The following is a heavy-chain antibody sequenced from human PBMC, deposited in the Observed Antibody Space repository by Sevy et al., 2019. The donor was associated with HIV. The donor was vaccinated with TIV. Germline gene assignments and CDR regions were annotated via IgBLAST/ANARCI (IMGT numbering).Heavy chain of an antibody. D-gene: IGHD5-18*01. V-gene: IGHV5-51*01. CDR2: IYPGDSDT. Sequence: EQSLKISCKGSGYSFTSYWIGWVRQMTGKGLQWMGIIYPGDSDTRYSPSFQGQVTNSADKSISTAYLQWSSLKASDTAMYDCARAAMVTNWFDPWGQGTLVTVSS. CDR1: GYSFTSYW. J-gene: IGHJ5*02. CDR3: ARAAMVTNWFDP.